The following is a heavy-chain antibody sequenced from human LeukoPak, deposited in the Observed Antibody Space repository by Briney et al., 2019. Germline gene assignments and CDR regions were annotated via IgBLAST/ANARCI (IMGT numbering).Heavy chain of an antibody. Sequence: GGSLRLSCAASGFTFISYGMSWVRQAPGKGLEWVSAISGSGGSTYYADSVKGRFTISRDNSKNTLYLQMNSLRAEDTAVYYCARDPYSGSYGNYYYYFMDVWGKGTTVTVSS. D-gene: IGHD1-26*01. V-gene: IGHV3-23*01. CDR1: GFTFISYG. CDR2: ISGSGGST. J-gene: IGHJ6*03. CDR3: ARDPYSGSYGNYYYYFMDV.